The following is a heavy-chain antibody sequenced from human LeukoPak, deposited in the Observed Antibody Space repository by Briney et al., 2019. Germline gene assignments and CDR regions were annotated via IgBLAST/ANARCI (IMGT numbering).Heavy chain of an antibody. CDR1: GGSFSGYY. Sequence: RAAETLSLTCAVYGGSFSGYYWSWVRQPPGKGLEWVGEINHSGRNNYTPSLKSRVTISVDTSKNQFSLKLSSVTAADTAVYYCARGPDVYSSSWYGGGMDVWGQGTTVTVSS. J-gene: IGHJ6*02. CDR2: INHSGRN. D-gene: IGHD6-13*01. CDR3: ARGPDVYSSSWYGGGMDV. V-gene: IGHV4-34*01.